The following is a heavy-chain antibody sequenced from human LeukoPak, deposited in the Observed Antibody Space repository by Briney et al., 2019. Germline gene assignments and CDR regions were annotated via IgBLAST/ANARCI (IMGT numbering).Heavy chain of an antibody. CDR2: IYPGDSDT. V-gene: IGHV5-51*01. CDR3: ARQVAAAGDYYYYGMDV. J-gene: IGHJ6*02. D-gene: IGHD6-13*01. CDR1: GYSFTSYW. Sequence: GESLKISCKGSGYSFTSYWIGWVRQMPGKGLEWMGIIYPGDSDTRYSPSFQGQVTISADKSISTAYLQWSSLKASDTAMYYCARQVAAAGDYYYYGMDVWGQGTTVTVSS.